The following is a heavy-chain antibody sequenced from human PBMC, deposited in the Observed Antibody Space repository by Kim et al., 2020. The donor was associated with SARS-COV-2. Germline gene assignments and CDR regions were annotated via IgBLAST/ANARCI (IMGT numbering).Heavy chain of an antibody. CDR1: GFTFSSYA. J-gene: IGHJ6*03. D-gene: IGHD3-3*01. Sequence: GGSLRLSCAASGFTFSSYAMSWVRQAPGKGLEWVSAISGSGGSTYYADSVKGRFTISRDNSKNTLYLQMNSLRAEDTAVYYCAKDRLFGDFWSGYMNYMDVWGKGTTVTVSS. V-gene: IGHV3-23*01. CDR2: ISGSGGST. CDR3: AKDRLFGDFWSGYMNYMDV.